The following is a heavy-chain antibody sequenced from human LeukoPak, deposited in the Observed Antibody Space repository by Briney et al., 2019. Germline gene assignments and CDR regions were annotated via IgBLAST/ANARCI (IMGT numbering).Heavy chain of an antibody. CDR2: ISGGGGTY. V-gene: IGHV3-11*01. CDR3: VKGGLWVDFDY. J-gene: IGHJ4*02. Sequence: PGGSLRLSCAASGFAFDDSYMSWVRQAPGKGLEWVSYISGGGGTYYYADSVRGRFTNSRDNAKNTLYLQMNSLRAEDTAVYYCVKGGLWVDFDYWGQGTLVTVSS. CDR1: GFAFDDSY. D-gene: IGHD3-16*01.